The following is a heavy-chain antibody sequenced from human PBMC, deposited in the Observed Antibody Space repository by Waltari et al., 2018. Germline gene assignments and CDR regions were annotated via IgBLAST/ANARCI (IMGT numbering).Heavy chain of an antibody. J-gene: IGHJ5*02. CDR2: IYHSGGT. CDR3: ARLDRYSDYNWFDP. Sequence: QVQLQESGPGLVKPSETLSLTCTVSGYSINNGYYWGWIRQPPGKGLEWIGTIYHSGGTKYNPSLKSRDTISVDTSKNQFSLKLTSVTAADAAVYYCARLDRYSDYNWFDPWGQGTLVTVSS. V-gene: IGHV4-38-2*02. CDR1: GYSINNGYY. D-gene: IGHD5-12*01.